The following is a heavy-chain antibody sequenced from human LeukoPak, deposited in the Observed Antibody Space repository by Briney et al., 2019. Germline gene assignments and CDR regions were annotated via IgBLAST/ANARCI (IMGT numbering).Heavy chain of an antibody. D-gene: IGHD3-3*01. J-gene: IGHJ5*02. CDR2: IYYSGST. CDR3: ARDGPMEIFGAPHWFDP. V-gene: IGHV4-39*07. CDR1: AGSINSIIYY. Sequence: PSETLSLTCTVSAGSINSIIYYWGWIRQPPGKRLEWIGSIYYSGSTHYNPSLKSRVTISVDTSKNQFSLKLSSVTAADTAVYYCARDGPMEIFGAPHWFDPWGQGTLVTVSS.